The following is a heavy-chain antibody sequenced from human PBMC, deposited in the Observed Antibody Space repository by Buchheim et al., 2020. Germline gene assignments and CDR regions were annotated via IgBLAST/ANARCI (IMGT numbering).Heavy chain of an antibody. J-gene: IGHJ4*02. D-gene: IGHD3-16*01. Sequence: QVQLQESGPGLVKPSETLSLTCTVSGGSISSYYWSWIRQSPGKGLEWIGYIYYSGNTNYNPSLKSRVTISTDTSKNQFSLKLSSVTAADTAVYYCARWGGGAACDYWGQGTL. V-gene: IGHV4-59*08. CDR1: GGSISSYY. CDR2: IYYSGNT. CDR3: ARWGGGAACDY.